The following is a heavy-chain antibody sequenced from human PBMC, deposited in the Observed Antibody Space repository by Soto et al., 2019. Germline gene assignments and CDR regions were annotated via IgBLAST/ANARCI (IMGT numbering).Heavy chain of an antibody. J-gene: IGHJ6*02. V-gene: IGHV3-21*01. CDR3: ARGSGNSLSYYYYGMDV. Sequence: PGGSLRLSCAASAFTFSSHSMNWVRQAPGKGLEWVSFISSSSSYIYYADSVKGRFTNSRDNAKNSLCLQMNSLRAEDTAVYYCARGSGNSLSYYYYGMDVWGQGTTVTVSS. CDR2: ISSSSSYI. CDR1: AFTFSSHS. D-gene: IGHD2-21*02.